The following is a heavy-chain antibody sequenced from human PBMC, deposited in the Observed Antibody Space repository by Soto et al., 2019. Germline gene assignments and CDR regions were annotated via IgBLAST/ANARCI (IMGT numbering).Heavy chain of an antibody. CDR1: GFTFSSYA. J-gene: IGHJ4*02. CDR3: AAGSGYCSVY. Sequence: QVQLVESGGGVVQPGRSLRLSCAASGFTFSSYAMHWVRQAPGKGLEWVAVISYDGSNKYYADSVKGRFTISRDNYKNSLYQQVNSVRAEDTAVYYGAAGSGYCSVYSGQGTLVTVSS. V-gene: IGHV3-30-3*01. D-gene: IGHD3-22*01. CDR2: ISYDGSNK.